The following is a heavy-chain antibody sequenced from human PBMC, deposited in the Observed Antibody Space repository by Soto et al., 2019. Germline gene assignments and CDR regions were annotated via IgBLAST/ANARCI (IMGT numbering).Heavy chain of an antibody. Sequence: PSETLSLTCTVSGGSISSSSYYWGWIRQPPGKGLEWIGSIYYSGSTYHNPSLKSRVTISVDTSKNQFSLKLSSVTAADTAVYYCARQGGGFVVVTAMFDYWGQGTLVTVSS. J-gene: IGHJ4*02. V-gene: IGHV4-39*01. D-gene: IGHD2-21*02. CDR1: GGSISSSSYY. CDR3: ARQGGGFVVVTAMFDY. CDR2: IYYSGST.